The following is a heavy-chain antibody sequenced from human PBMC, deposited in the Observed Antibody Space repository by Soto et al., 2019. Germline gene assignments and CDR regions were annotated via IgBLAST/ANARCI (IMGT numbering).Heavy chain of an antibody. CDR1: GFTFSNYG. Sequence: PGGSLRLSCAASGFTFSNYGMHWVRQAPGKGLEWVAVISYDRSNKYYADSVKGRFTVSRDNSKNTLYLQMNSLRAEDTAVYYCAKVGDNYYDSSGYYYARGAFDIWGQGTMVTV. CDR3: AKVGDNYYDSSGYYYARGAFDI. V-gene: IGHV3-30*18. CDR2: ISYDRSNK. D-gene: IGHD3-22*01. J-gene: IGHJ3*02.